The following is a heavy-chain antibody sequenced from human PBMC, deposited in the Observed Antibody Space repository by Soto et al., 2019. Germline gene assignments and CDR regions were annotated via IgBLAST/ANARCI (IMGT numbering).Heavy chain of an antibody. CDR2: IRTDGSTT. V-gene: IGHV3-74*01. D-gene: IGHD4-4*01. J-gene: IGHJ6*02. CDR3: ARVPTTVTTPGMDV. Sequence: PGGSLRLSCAASGFTFSSYWMHWVRQAPGKGLVWVSRIRTDGSTTYYADSVKGRFTISRDNAKNTLYLQMNSLRAEDTAVYYCARVPTTVTTPGMDVWGQGTTVTVS. CDR1: GFTFSSYW.